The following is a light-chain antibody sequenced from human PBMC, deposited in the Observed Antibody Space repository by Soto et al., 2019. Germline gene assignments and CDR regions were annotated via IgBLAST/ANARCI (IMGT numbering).Light chain of an antibody. V-gene: IGKV1D-16*01. Sequence: IQMTQSPSSVSASVGDRVTITCRASQGISSWLAWYQQKPGNAPTLLIYDASSLQSGVPLRFSGSGSGTEFTLTISSLQPDDFATYYCQHYYSYPWTFGQGTKVDIK. CDR2: DAS. CDR3: QHYYSYPWT. J-gene: IGKJ1*01. CDR1: QGISSW.